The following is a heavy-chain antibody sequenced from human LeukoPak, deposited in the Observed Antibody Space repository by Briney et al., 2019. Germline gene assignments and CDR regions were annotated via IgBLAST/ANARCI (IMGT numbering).Heavy chain of an antibody. D-gene: IGHD5-12*01. Sequence: GGSLRLSCAASGFTFRLYEMSWVRQAPGKGLEWVSAISGSGGSTYYADSVKGRFTISRDNSKNTLYLQMNSLRAEDTAVYYCATSEDTGYDYHYWGQGTLVTVSS. V-gene: IGHV3-23*01. CDR2: ISGSGGST. CDR3: ATSEDTGYDYHY. CDR1: GFTFRLYE. J-gene: IGHJ4*02.